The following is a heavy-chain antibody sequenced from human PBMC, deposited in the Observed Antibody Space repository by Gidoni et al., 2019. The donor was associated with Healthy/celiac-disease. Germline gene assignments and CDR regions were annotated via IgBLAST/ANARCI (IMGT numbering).Heavy chain of an antibody. D-gene: IGHD3-22*01. CDR2: IKSKTDGGTT. Sequence: EVQLVESGGGLVKPGGSLRLSCAASGFTFSNAWMSWVRQAPGKGLEWIGRIKSKTDGGTTDYAAPVKGRFIISRDDSKNTRFLQVNSLNTEDTAVYYCTTWTHHYDNSGYYEGPKWFDPWGQGTLVTVSS. CDR3: TTWTHHYDNSGYYEGPKWFDP. CDR1: GFTFSNAW. J-gene: IGHJ5*02. V-gene: IGHV3-15*01.